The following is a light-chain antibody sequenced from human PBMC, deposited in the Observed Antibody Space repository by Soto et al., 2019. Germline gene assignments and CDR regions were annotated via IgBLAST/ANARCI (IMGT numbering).Light chain of an antibody. CDR3: QQYSSYWT. V-gene: IGKV1-5*03. Sequence: DIQMTQSPSTLSGSVGYRVTITCRASQTISSWLAWYQQKPGKAPKLLIYKASTLKSGVPSRFSGSGSGTEFTLTISSLQPDDFATYYCQQYSSYWTFAQGTKVDI. J-gene: IGKJ1*01. CDR2: KAS. CDR1: QTISSW.